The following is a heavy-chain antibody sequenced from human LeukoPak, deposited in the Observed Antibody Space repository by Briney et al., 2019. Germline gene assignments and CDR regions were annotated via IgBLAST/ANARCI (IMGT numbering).Heavy chain of an antibody. V-gene: IGHV1-69*13. CDR3: ARASYYYGSGRDPDNWFDP. J-gene: IGHJ5*02. D-gene: IGHD3-10*01. CDR2: IIPIFGTA. Sequence: AASVKVSCKASGGTFSSYAISWVRQAPGQGLEWMGGIIPIFGTANYAQKFQSRVTITADEYTSTAYMELSSLRSEDTAVYYCARASYYYGSGRDPDNWFDPWGQGTLVTVSS. CDR1: GGTFSSYA.